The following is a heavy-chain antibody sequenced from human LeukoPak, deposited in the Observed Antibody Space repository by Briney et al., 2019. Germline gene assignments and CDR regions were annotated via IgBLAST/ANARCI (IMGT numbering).Heavy chain of an antibody. D-gene: IGHD3-3*01. CDR2: INPNSGGT. J-gene: IGHJ3*01. CDR3: ARRARGGFSEWLGAFDF. CDR1: GYTFTGYY. V-gene: IGHV1-2*02. Sequence: ASVKVSCKASGYTFTGYYMHWVRQAPGQGLEWMGWINPNSGGTNYAQKFQGRVTMTRDTSISTAYMELSRLRAEDTALYYCARRARGGFSEWLGAFDFWGQGTMVTVSS.